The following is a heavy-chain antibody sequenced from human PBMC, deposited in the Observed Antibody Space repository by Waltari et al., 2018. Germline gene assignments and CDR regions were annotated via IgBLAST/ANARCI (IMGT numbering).Heavy chain of an antibody. Sequence: QVQLMQSGAAARKPGSSVKVSCKTSGGSFKDFAFNWVRQAPGQGLEWMGRIAPLFAAVNYEQRFQGRVTRTADESSDTAYMELTGLRTDDTATYYCARGEELSDAFDVWGQGTLVTVSS. CDR1: GGSFKDFA. J-gene: IGHJ3*01. D-gene: IGHD1-7*01. V-gene: IGHV1-69*13. CDR3: ARGEELSDAFDV. CDR2: IAPLFAAV.